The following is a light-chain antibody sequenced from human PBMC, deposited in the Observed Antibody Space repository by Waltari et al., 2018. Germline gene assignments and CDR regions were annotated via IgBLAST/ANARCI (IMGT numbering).Light chain of an antibody. CDR1: SSDVGGYNY. CDR2: EVS. V-gene: IGLV2-8*01. Sequence: GSPGQSVTISCTGTSSDVGGYNYVSWYQQHPGKAPKLMIYEVSKRPSGVPDRFSGSKSGNTASLTVSGLQAEDEADYYCSSYAGSNNLVFGGGTKLTVL. J-gene: IGLJ3*02. CDR3: SSYAGSNNLV.